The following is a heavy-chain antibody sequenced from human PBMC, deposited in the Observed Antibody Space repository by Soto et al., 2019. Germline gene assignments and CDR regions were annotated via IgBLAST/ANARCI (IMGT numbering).Heavy chain of an antibody. CDR2: ISGSGGST. Sequence: EVQLLESGGGLVQPGGSLRLSCAASGFTFSTYGMSWVRQAPGKGLEWVSAISGSGGSTYYADSVKGRFTISRDNSKNTLYLQMNSLRAEDTAVYHCAKHSTGWYGGGDYWGQGTLVTVSS. J-gene: IGHJ4*02. D-gene: IGHD6-19*01. CDR3: AKHSTGWYGGGDY. V-gene: IGHV3-23*01. CDR1: GFTFSTYG.